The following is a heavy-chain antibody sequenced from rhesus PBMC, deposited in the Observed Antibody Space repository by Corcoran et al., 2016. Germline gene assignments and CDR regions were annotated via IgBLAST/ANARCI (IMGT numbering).Heavy chain of an antibody. J-gene: IGHJ4*01. D-gene: IGHD4-29*01. CDR1: GYTFTDYS. V-gene: IGHV1-138*01. CDR3: IRGGYGTVVDY. CDR2: NKTKTGGA. Sequence: QVQLVQSGAEVKKPGSSVTVSCWPSGYTFTDYSITWVRQAPGQGLEWMGKNKTKTGGADLAQKFQGRIIMTRDTSTSTADMKLTSLTSEDTAIYYCIRGGYGTVVDYWGQGVLVTVSS.